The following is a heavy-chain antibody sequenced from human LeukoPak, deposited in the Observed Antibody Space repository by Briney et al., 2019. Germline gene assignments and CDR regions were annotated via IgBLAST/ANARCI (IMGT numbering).Heavy chain of an antibody. CDR1: GFTFSSSW. J-gene: IGHJ5*02. CDR2: MDGDGNNI. CDR3: AKDRTVNPRLFDP. V-gene: IGHV3-74*01. Sequence: GGSLRLSCAASGFTFSSSWMHWVRQAPGKGLVWVSRMDGDGNNIDYADSVKGRFIISRDNAKNTLYLQMYSLRAEDTAVYYCAKDRTVNPRLFDPWGQGTLVTVSS. D-gene: IGHD4-17*01.